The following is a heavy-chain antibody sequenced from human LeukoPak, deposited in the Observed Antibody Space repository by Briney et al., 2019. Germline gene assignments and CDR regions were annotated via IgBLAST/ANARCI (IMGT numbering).Heavy chain of an antibody. D-gene: IGHD3-22*01. Sequence: GASVKVSCKASGYTFTSYGISWVRQAPGQGLEWMGWISAYNGNTNYAQKLQGRVTMTTDTSTSTAYMELRSLRSDDTAVYYCARRGQVFSYDSSGYYSQTLYYFDYWGQGTLVTVSS. CDR1: GYTFTSYG. V-gene: IGHV1-18*01. CDR2: ISAYNGNT. CDR3: ARRGQVFSYDSSGYYSQTLYYFDY. J-gene: IGHJ4*02.